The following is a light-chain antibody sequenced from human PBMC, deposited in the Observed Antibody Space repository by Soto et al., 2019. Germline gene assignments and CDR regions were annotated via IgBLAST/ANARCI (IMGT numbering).Light chain of an antibody. CDR2: DAS. CDR1: QSVSSSY. J-gene: IGKJ1*01. CDR3: QQYNKWPRT. Sequence: EIVLTQSPGTLSLSPGERATLSCSASQSVSSSYLAWYQQKPGQAPRLLIYDASTRATGIPARYSGSGSGTEFNFTISSLQSEDFAVYYCQQYNKWPRTFGQGTKVDIK. V-gene: IGKV3-15*01.